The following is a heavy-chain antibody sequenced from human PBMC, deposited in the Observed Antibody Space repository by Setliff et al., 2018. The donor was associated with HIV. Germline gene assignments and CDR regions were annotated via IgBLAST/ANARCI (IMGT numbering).Heavy chain of an antibody. V-gene: IGHV3-20*04. D-gene: IGHD3-22*01. CDR2: INWNGVST. CDR1: GFRFDNYG. J-gene: IGHJ4*02. CDR3: ARKMGSYYDSSGAYYFDF. Sequence: GESLKISCAASGFRFDNYGMNWVRQAPGKGLEWVSGINWNGVSTAYADSVKGRFTISRDNAKNSLYLQMNSLRVEDTAFYYCARKMGSYYDSSGAYYFDFWGQGTLVTVSS.